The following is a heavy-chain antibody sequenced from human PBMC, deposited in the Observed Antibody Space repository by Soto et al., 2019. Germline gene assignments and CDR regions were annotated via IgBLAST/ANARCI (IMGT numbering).Heavy chain of an antibody. Sequence: PGDSLKISCKGSGYSFTSYWISWVRQMPGKGLEWMGRIDPSDSYTNYSPSFQGHVTISADKSISTAYLQWSSLKASDTAMYYCASPIVVVPAAGNGNYYGMDVWGQGTTVTVSS. V-gene: IGHV5-10-1*01. CDR3: ASPIVVVPAAGNGNYYGMDV. CDR1: GYSFTSYW. J-gene: IGHJ6*02. CDR2: IDPSDSYT. D-gene: IGHD2-2*01.